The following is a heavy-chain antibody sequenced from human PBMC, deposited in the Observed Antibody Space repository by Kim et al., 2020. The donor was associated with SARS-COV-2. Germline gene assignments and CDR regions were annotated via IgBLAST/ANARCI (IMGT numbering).Heavy chain of an antibody. V-gene: IGHV1-46*01. J-gene: IGHJ4*02. CDR3: ARVGRLWSGYEN. D-gene: IGHD3-3*01. Sequence: SYAQKFQGRVTMTRDTSTSTVYMELSSLRSEDTAVYYCARVGRLWSGYENWGQGTLVTVSS.